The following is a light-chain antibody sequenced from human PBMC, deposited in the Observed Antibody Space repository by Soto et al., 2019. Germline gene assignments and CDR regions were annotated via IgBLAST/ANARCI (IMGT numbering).Light chain of an antibody. CDR2: DAS. CDR1: QSVSSY. CDR3: QQPYT. V-gene: IGKV3-11*01. Sequence: EIVLTQSPATLSLSPGERATLSCRASQSVSSYLAWYQQKPGQAPRLLIYDASNRATGIPARFSGSGSGTDFTLTISSLEREDFAVYYCQQPYTFGQGTKLEIK. J-gene: IGKJ2*01.